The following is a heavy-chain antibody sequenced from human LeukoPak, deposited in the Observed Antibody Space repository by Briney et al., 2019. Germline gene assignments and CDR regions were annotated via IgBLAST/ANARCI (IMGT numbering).Heavy chain of an antibody. CDR1: GGSVRSYS. V-gene: IGHV4-59*02. CDR2: IYNGGSP. CDR3: ARNKGVAARHDY. D-gene: IGHD6-19*01. J-gene: IGHJ4*02. Sequence: SETLSPTCTVPGGSVRSYSWSWIRQPPGKGLEYIGHIYNGGSPTYNPSLMGRLTMSVDTAKNQLSLHLTSVTTADTALYFCARNKGVAARHDYWGQGTLVIVSS.